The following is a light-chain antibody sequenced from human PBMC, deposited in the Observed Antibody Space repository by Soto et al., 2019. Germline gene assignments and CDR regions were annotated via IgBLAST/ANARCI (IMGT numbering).Light chain of an antibody. V-gene: IGKV3-11*01. J-gene: IGKJ5*01. CDR1: QNINRY. CDR2: DAS. CDR3: QQRSNWPIT. Sequence: EIVLTQSPGALSFSPGEGCTRSCRASQNINRYLAWYHQKPGQPPRLLIYDASTRATGIPARFSGSGSGTDFTLTISSLEPEDFAVYYCQQRSNWPITFGQGTRLEIK.